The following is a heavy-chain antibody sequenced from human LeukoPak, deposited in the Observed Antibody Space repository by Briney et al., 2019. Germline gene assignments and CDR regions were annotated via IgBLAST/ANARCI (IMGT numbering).Heavy chain of an antibody. D-gene: IGHD1-1*01. J-gene: IGHJ5*02. Sequence: SEALSLTCTVSGGSISSSSYYWGWIRQPPGKGLEWIGSIYYSGSTYYNPSLKSRVTISVDTSKNQFSLKLSSVTAADTAVYYCARLPGTFSTTTANWFDPWGQGTLVTVSS. V-gene: IGHV4-39*07. CDR2: IYYSGST. CDR1: GGSISSSSYY. CDR3: ARLPGTFSTTTANWFDP.